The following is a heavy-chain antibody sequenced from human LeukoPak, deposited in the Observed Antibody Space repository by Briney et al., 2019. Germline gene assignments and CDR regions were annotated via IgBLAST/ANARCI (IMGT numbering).Heavy chain of an antibody. CDR1: GGSFSGYY. J-gene: IGHJ4*02. CDR2: INHSGST. Sequence: NTSETLSLTCAVYGGSFSGYYWSWIRQPPGKGLEWIGEINHSGSTNYNPSLKSRVTISVDTSKNQFSLKLSSVTAADTAVYYCARGSSWLYVWGQGTLVTVSS. D-gene: IGHD3-22*01. V-gene: IGHV4-34*01. CDR3: ARGSSWLYV.